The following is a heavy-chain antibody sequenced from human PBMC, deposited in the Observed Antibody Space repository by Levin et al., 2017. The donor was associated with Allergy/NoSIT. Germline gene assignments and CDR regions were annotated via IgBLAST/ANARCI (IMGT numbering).Heavy chain of an antibody. CDR2: INENARVI. D-gene: IGHD3-10*01. CDR3: TTVTMIRVHPDW. CDR1: GFTFSDSW. V-gene: IGHV3-74*01. Sequence: GESLKISCTTSGFTFSDSWMHWVRQAPGKRPVWVARINENARVIDYAESVKGRFTISRDDAKGTVYLQMNSLTVEDTAVYYCTTVTMIRVHPDWWGQGILVTVSS. J-gene: IGHJ4*02.